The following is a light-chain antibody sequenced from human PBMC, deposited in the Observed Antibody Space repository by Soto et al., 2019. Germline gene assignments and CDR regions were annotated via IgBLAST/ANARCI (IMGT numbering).Light chain of an antibody. CDR1: SSNIGSEH. Sequence: QSVLTQPPSASVTPGQRVTISCSGSSSNIGSEHFHWYQQVPGTGPKLLIYTNNQRPSGVPDRFAVSKSGTSASLAIDGLQLEDEAEYYCAGWDDSLKGWVFGGGTKLTVL. CDR3: AGWDDSLKGWV. J-gene: IGLJ3*02. CDR2: TNN. V-gene: IGLV1-44*01.